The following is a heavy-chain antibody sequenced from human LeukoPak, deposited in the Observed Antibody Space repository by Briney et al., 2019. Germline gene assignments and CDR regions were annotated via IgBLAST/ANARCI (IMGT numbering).Heavy chain of an antibody. J-gene: IGHJ2*01. Sequence: GRYLRLSCAASGFTFSSYAMHWVRQAPGKGLEWVAVISYDGSNKYYADSVRGRFTISRDNSKNTLYLQMNSLRAEDTALYYCARDPWTIVVVTKGYFDLWGRGTLVTVSS. CDR2: ISYDGSNK. V-gene: IGHV3-30*04. D-gene: IGHD2-21*02. CDR3: ARDPWTIVVVTKGYFDL. CDR1: GFTFSSYA.